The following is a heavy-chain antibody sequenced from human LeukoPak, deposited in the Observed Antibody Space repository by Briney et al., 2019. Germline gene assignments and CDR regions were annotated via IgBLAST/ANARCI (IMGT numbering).Heavy chain of an antibody. J-gene: IGHJ4*02. CDR3: AKAAHYDFWSGYDY. D-gene: IGHD3-3*01. V-gene: IGHV3-33*06. Sequence: GRSLRLSCAASGFTFSSYGMHWVRQAPGKGLEWVAVIWYDGSNKYYTDSVKARFTISRDNSKNTLYLQMNSLRAEDTAVYYCAKAAHYDFWSGYDYWGQGTVVTVSS. CDR2: IWYDGSNK. CDR1: GFTFSSYG.